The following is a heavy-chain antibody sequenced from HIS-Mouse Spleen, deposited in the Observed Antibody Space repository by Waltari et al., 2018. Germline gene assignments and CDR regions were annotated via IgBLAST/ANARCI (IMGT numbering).Heavy chain of an antibody. D-gene: IGHD6-13*01. Sequence: QLQLQESGPGLVKPSETLSLTCTVSGGSISSSSYYWGWIRQPPGKGLEWIGSIYYSGSTDYNPALKSRGTISVATSKNQFSLKLSSVTAADTAVYYCAREIPYSSSWYDWYFDLWGRGTLVTVSS. CDR1: GGSISSSSYY. CDR3: AREIPYSSSWYDWYFDL. V-gene: IGHV4-39*07. CDR2: IYYSGST. J-gene: IGHJ2*01.